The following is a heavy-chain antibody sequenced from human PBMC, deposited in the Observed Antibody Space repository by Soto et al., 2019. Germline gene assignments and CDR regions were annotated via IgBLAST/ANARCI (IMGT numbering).Heavy chain of an antibody. Sequence: QLQLQESGPGLVKPSETLSLTCTVSGGSISSNSYYWGWIRQPPGKGLEWIGSIYYSGSTYYNPAIQSGVTITADTSKNQFSLKLSSVTAADTAVYYCARQKWEAKGLCDYWGQGTLVTVSS. J-gene: IGHJ4*02. V-gene: IGHV4-39*01. D-gene: IGHD1-26*01. CDR2: IYYSGST. CDR3: ARQKWEAKGLCDY. CDR1: GGSISSNSYY.